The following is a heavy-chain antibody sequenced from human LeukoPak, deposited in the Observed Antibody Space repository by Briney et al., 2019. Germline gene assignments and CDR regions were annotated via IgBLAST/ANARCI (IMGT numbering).Heavy chain of an antibody. V-gene: IGHV4-34*01. Sequence: SETLSLTCAVYGGSFSGYYWSWIRQPPGKGLEWIGEINHSGSTNYNPSLKSRVTISVDTSKNQFSLKLSSVTAADTAVYYCARVHIAVAGTVIDYWGQGTLVTVSS. CDR1: GGSFSGYY. CDR2: INHSGST. D-gene: IGHD6-19*01. CDR3: ARVHIAVAGTVIDY. J-gene: IGHJ4*02.